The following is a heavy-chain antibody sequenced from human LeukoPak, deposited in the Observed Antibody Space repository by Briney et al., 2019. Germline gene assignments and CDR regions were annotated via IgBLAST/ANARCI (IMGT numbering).Heavy chain of an antibody. J-gene: IGHJ4*02. CDR1: GFTFSSYG. CDR3: ARGSSSGWPDYLDY. D-gene: IGHD6-19*01. V-gene: IGHV3-30*02. CDR2: IRYDGSNK. Sequence: PGGSLRLSCAASGFTFSSYGMHWVRQAPGKGLEWVAFIRYDGSNKYYADSVKGRFTISRDNAKNTLYLQMNSLRAEDTAVYYCARGSSSGWPDYLDYWGQGTLVTVSS.